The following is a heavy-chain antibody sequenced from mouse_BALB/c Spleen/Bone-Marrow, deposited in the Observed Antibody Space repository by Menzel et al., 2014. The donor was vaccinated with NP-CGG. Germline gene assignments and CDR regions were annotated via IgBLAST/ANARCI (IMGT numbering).Heavy chain of an antibody. Sequence: QVQLKESGAELAKPGASVKMSCKVSDYTFTSYWIHWVKQRPGQGLEWIGYIDPRTAYTGYSQKFKDKATLTADKSSSTAYMQLSSLTSEDSAVYYCARYWDAYWGQGTLVTVSA. CDR2: IDPRTAYT. V-gene: IGHV1-7*01. J-gene: IGHJ3*01. CDR1: DYTFTSYW. D-gene: IGHD4-1*01. CDR3: ARYWDAY.